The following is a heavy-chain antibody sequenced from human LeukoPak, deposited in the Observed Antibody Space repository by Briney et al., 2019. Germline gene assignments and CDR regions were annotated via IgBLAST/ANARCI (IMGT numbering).Heavy chain of an antibody. CDR3: AWSLYCGGDCYQSNAFDI. Sequence: GSSVKVSCNASGGTFSSYAISWVRQAPGQGLEWMGGIIPIFGTANYAQKFQGRVTITADESTSTAYMELSSLRSEDTAVYYCAWSLYCGGDCYQSNAFDIWGQGTMVTVSS. CDR1: GGTFSSYA. D-gene: IGHD2-21*02. CDR2: IIPIFGTA. V-gene: IGHV1-69*01. J-gene: IGHJ3*02.